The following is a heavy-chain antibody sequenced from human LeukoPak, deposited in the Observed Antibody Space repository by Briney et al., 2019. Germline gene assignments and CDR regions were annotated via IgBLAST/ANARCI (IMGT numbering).Heavy chain of an antibody. CDR1: GITLSNYG. CDR2: ISGSAGGT. CDR3: AKRGIVIRAVIIVGFHKEAYYFDD. D-gene: IGHD3-10*01. V-gene: IGHV3-23*01. Sequence: GGSLRLSCAVSGITLSNYGMSWVRQAPGKGLEWVAGISGSAGGTIYAASVKGRFTISRDNPKNTLYLQMNSLRAEDTAVYFCAKRGIVIRAVIIVGFHKEAYYFDDWGQGTLVTVSS. J-gene: IGHJ4*02.